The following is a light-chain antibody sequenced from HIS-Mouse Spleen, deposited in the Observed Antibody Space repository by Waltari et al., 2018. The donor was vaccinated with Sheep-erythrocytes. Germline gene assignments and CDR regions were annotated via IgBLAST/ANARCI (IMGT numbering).Light chain of an antibody. CDR3: QQRSNWYT. V-gene: IGKV3-11*01. Sequence: EIVLTQSPATLSLSPGERATLSCRASQSVSSYLAWYQQKPGQAPRLLIYDASNRATGIPARFSGRRSVTAFTLTIGSLEPEDFAVYYCQQRSNWYTFGQGTKLEIK. CDR2: DAS. J-gene: IGKJ2*01. CDR1: QSVSSY.